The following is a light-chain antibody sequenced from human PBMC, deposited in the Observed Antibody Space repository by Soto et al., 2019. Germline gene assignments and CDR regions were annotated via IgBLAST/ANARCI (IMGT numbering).Light chain of an antibody. CDR2: EAF. CDR1: QSLLHGDTKTY. Sequence: DIVMTQTPLSLSVTPGQPASISCKSSQSLLHGDTKTYLYWYLRKPGQPPQLLIYEAFNRFSGVPDRFSGSGSGTDFTLKISRVEAEDVGVYYCMQSIQLPLTFGGGTRVEIK. J-gene: IGKJ4*01. CDR3: MQSIQLPLT. V-gene: IGKV2D-29*01.